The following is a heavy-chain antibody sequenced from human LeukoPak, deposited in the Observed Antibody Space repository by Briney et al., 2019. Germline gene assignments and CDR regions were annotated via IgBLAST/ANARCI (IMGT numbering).Heavy chain of an antibody. V-gene: IGHV1-69*13. CDR1: GGTFISYA. CDR3: ARDTLPRQGYYDSSGNPSAFDI. CDR2: IIPIFGTA. D-gene: IGHD3-22*01. J-gene: IGHJ3*02. Sequence: SVKVSCKASGGTFISYAISWVRQAPGQGLEWMGGIIPIFGTANYAQKFQGRVTITADESTSTAYMELSSLRSEDTAVYYCARDTLPRQGYYDSSGNPSAFDIWGQGTMVTVSS.